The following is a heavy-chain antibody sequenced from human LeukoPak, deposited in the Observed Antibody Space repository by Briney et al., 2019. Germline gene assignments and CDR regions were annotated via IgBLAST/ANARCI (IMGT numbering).Heavy chain of an antibody. CDR1: GFTFSSYA. J-gene: IGHJ2*01. D-gene: IGHD4-17*01. Sequence: GGSLRLSCAASGFTFSSYAMHWVRQAPGKGLEWVAVISYDGSNKYYAGSVKGRFTISRDNSKNTLYLQMNSLRAEDTAVYYCARDAGDYGRPYWYFDLWGRGTLVTVSS. V-gene: IGHV3-30-3*01. CDR3: ARDAGDYGRPYWYFDL. CDR2: ISYDGSNK.